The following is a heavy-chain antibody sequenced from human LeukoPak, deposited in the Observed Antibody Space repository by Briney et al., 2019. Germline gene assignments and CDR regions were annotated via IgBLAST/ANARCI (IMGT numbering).Heavy chain of an antibody. V-gene: IGHV3-43D*03. Sequence: PGGSLRLSCAASGFTFDDYAMHWVRQALGKGLEWVSLISWDGGSTYYADSVKGRFTISRDNSKNSLYLQMNSLRAEDTALYYCAKGHDSSGYSTLDYWGQGTLVTVSS. CDR2: ISWDGGST. CDR3: AKGHDSSGYSTLDY. D-gene: IGHD3-22*01. CDR1: GFTFDDYA. J-gene: IGHJ4*02.